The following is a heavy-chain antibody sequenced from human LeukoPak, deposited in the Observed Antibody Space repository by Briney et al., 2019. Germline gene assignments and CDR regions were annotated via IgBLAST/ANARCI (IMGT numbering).Heavy chain of an antibody. CDR1: GFTFSSYG. J-gene: IGHJ6*02. CDR3: ARELSYYDSSGYYHYYYGMDV. Sequence: GGSLRLSCAASGFTFSSYGMHWVRRAPGKGLEWVAVIWYDGSNKYYADSVKGRFTISRDNSKNTLYLQMNSLRAEDTAVYYCARELSYYDSSGYYHYYYGMDVWGQGTTVTVSS. CDR2: IWYDGSNK. V-gene: IGHV3-33*01. D-gene: IGHD3-22*01.